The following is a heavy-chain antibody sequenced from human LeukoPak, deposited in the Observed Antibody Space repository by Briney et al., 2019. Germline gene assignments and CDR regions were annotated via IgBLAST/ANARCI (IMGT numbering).Heavy chain of an antibody. CDR3: ARSGITIFGVSDAFDI. J-gene: IGHJ3*02. D-gene: IGHD3-3*01. CDR2: ISSSSSYI. V-gene: IGHV3-21*01. CDR1: GFTFSSYS. Sequence: PGGSLRLSCAASGFTFSSYSMNWVRQAPGKGLEWVSSISSSSSYIYYADSVKGRFTISRDNAKNSLYLQMNSLRAEDTAVNYCARSGITIFGVSDAFDIWGQGTMVTVSS.